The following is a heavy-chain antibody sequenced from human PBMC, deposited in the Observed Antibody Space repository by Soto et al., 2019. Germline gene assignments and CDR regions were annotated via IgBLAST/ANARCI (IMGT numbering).Heavy chain of an antibody. CDR2: IYHSGST. J-gene: IGHJ5*02. Sequence: SETLSVTCAVAGGSISSGGYSWSWIRQPPGKGLEWIGYIYHSGSTYYNPSLKSRVTISVDTSKNQFSLKLSSVTAADTAVYYCARVFSDSSSFFDPWGQGTLVTVSS. CDR1: GGSISSGGYS. D-gene: IGHD6-13*01. CDR3: ARVFSDSSSFFDP. V-gene: IGHV4-30-2*01.